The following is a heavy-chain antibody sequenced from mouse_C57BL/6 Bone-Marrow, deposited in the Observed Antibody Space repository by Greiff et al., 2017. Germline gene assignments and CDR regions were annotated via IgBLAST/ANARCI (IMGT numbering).Heavy chain of an antibody. V-gene: IGHV1-63*01. D-gene: IGHD1-1*01. CDR1: GYTFTNYW. Sequence: QVQLQQSGAELVRPGTSVKMSCKASGYTFTNYWIGWAKQRPGHGLEWIGDIYPGGGYTNYNEKFKGKATLTADKSSTTAYMQFSSLTSEDAAIYYCALYYGSPAMDYWGQGTSVTVSS. CDR2: IYPGGGYT. J-gene: IGHJ4*01. CDR3: ALYYGSPAMDY.